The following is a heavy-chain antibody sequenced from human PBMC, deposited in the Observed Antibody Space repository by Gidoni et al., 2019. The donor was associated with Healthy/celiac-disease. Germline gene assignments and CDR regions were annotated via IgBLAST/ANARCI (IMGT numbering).Heavy chain of an antibody. Sequence: QVQLQESGPGLVKPSETLSLTCTVSGSSVSSGSYYWSWIRQPPGKGLEWIGYIYYSGSTNYNPSLKSRVTISVDTSKNQFSLKLSSVTAADTAVYYCARENDMMIDPWGQGTLVTVSS. V-gene: IGHV4-61*01. D-gene: IGHD3-9*01. CDR2: IYYSGST. CDR3: ARENDMMIDP. J-gene: IGHJ5*02. CDR1: GSSVSSGSYY.